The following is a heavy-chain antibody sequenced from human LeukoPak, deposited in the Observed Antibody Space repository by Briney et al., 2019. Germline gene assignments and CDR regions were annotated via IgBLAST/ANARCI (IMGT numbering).Heavy chain of an antibody. D-gene: IGHD1-1*01. CDR3: VKITSVTGGDC. Sequence: PGGSLRLSCAASGFTFSSYAMTWVRQAPGKGLEWVSSISGSGGIAHYADSVRGRFTISRDNSKNTLYLQMSSLRAEDTAVYYCVKITSVTGGDCWGQGTRLTVSS. CDR1: GFTFSSYA. J-gene: IGHJ4*02. CDR2: ISGSGGIA. V-gene: IGHV3-23*01.